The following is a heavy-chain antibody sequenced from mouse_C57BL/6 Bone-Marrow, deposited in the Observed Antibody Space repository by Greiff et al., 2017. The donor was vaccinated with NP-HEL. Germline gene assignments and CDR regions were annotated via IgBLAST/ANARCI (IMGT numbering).Heavy chain of an antibody. CDR1: GFNIKDDY. Sequence: VQLKEPGAELVRPGASVKLSCTVSGFNIKDDYMPWVKQRPEQGLEWIGWIYPENGDTEYASKFKGKATITADTSSNTAYLQLSSLTSEDTAVYYCTTGGSSVYAMDYWGQGTSVTVSS. D-gene: IGHD1-1*01. CDR3: TTGGSSVYAMDY. J-gene: IGHJ4*01. V-gene: IGHV14-4*01. CDR2: IYPENGDT.